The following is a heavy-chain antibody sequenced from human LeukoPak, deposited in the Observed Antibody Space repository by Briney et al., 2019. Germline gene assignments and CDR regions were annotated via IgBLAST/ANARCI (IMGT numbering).Heavy chain of an antibody. CDR3: AGQASPIAVAGTGY. CDR2: IIPILGIA. V-gene: IGHV1-69*04. CDR1: GGTFSSYA. D-gene: IGHD6-19*01. Sequence: SVKVSCKASGGTFSSYAISWVRQAPGQGLEWMGRIIPILGIANYAQKFQGRVTITADKSTSTAYMELSSLRSEDTAVYYCAGQASPIAVAGTGYWGQGTLVTVSS. J-gene: IGHJ4*02.